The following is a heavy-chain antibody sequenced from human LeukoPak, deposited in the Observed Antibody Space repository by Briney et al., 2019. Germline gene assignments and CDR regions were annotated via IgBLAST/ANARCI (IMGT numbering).Heavy chain of an antibody. CDR3: ARLSRWGHRYCSGGSCYQTSDY. D-gene: IGHD2-15*01. CDR2: IYYSGST. J-gene: IGHJ4*02. CDR1: GGSISSYY. Sequence: PSETLSLTCTVSGGSISSYYWSWIRQPPGKGLEWIGYIYYSGSTNYNPSLKSRVTISVDTSKNQFSLKLSSVTAADTAVYYCARLSRWGHRYCSGGSCYQTSDYWGQGTLVTVSS. V-gene: IGHV4-59*01.